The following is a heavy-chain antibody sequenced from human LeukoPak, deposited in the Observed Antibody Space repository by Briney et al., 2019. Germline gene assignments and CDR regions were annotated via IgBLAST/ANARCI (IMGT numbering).Heavy chain of an antibody. J-gene: IGHJ6*02. CDR3: ARDNPVAATPYYGMDV. Sequence: ASVKVSCKASGGTFSSYAISWVRQAPGQGLEWVGRIIPILGIANYAQKFQGRVTITADKSTSTAYMELSSLRSEDTAVYYCARDNPVAATPYYGMDVWGQGTTVTVSS. V-gene: IGHV1-69*04. CDR1: GGTFSSYA. CDR2: IIPILGIA. D-gene: IGHD2-15*01.